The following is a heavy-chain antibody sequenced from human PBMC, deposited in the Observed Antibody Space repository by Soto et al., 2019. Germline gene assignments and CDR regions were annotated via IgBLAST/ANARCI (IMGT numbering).Heavy chain of an antibody. J-gene: IGHJ3*02. V-gene: IGHV1-3*01. CDR3: ARAVDYDDAFDI. CDR1: GYTFTSYA. D-gene: IGHD4-17*01. CDR2: INAGNGNT. Sequence: GASVKVSCKASGYTFTSYAMDWVRQAPGQRLEWMGWINAGNGNTKYSQKFQGRVTITRDTSASTAYMELSSLRSEDTAVYYCARAVDYDDAFDIWGQGTMVTVSS.